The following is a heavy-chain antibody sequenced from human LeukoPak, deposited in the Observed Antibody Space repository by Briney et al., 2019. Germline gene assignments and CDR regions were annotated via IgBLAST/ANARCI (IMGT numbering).Heavy chain of an antibody. CDR3: ARLILIPGGIDV. CDR1: GFIFSSYW. D-gene: IGHD3-10*01. V-gene: IGHV3-7*03. Sequence: PGGSLRLSCAASGFIFSSYWMSWVRQAPGKGLEWVANIKQDGSEKYYVDSVKGRFTISRDNAKNSLYLQMNSLRAEDTAVYYCARLILIPGGIDVWGQGTTVTVP. J-gene: IGHJ6*02. CDR2: IKQDGSEK.